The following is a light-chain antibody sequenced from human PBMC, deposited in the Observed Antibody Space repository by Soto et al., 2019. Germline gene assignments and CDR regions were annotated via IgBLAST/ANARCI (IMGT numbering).Light chain of an antibody. CDR2: DVR. CDR1: SSDVGDYNY. CDR3: SSYTRSSALYVV. V-gene: IGLV2-14*01. Sequence: SALTQPASVSGSPGQSITISCTGTSSDVGDYNYVSWYQQHPGKAPKLMIYDVRNRPSGVSNRFSGSKSGNTASLTISGLQAEDEADYYCSSYTRSSALYVVFGGGTKLTVL. J-gene: IGLJ2*01.